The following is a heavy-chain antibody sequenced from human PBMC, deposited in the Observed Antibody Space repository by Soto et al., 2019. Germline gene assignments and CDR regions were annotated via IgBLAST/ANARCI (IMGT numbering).Heavy chain of an antibody. V-gene: IGHV4-31*03. D-gene: IGHD3-22*01. J-gene: IGHJ4*02. Sequence: SETLSLTCTVSGDSISSGAYYWSWIRQHPGKGLEWIGYIYYSGRTYYNPSLKSRVTMSVDTSKNQFSLKLSSVTAADTAVYYCARTNYYDSSGYYWFDYWGQGTLVTVSS. CDR2: IYYSGRT. CDR1: GDSISSGAYY. CDR3: ARTNYYDSSGYYWFDY.